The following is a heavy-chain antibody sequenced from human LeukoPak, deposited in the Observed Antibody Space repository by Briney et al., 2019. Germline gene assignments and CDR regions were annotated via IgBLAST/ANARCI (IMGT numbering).Heavy chain of an antibody. D-gene: IGHD3-3*01. Sequence: GASVKVSCKASGYTFTGYYMHWVRQAPGQGLEWMGWINPNSGGTNYAQKFQGRVTMTRDTSISTAYMELSGLRSDDTAVYYCARDDFWSGYFHYYMDVWGKGTTVTVSS. V-gene: IGHV1-2*02. CDR3: ARDDFWSGYFHYYMDV. J-gene: IGHJ6*03. CDR1: GYTFTGYY. CDR2: INPNSGGT.